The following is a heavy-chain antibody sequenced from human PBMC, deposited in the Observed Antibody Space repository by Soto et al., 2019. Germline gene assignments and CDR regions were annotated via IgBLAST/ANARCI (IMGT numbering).Heavy chain of an antibody. CDR2: ISAYNGNT. J-gene: IGHJ6*02. Sequence: QVQLVQSGAEVKKPGASVKVSCKASGYTFTSYGISWVRQAPGHGLEWMGWISAYNGNTNYAQKLQGRVTMTTDTSTSTAYMELRSLRSDDTAVYYCARRASGSQFNYYYGMDVWGQGTTVTVSS. CDR1: GYTFTSYG. CDR3: ARRASGSQFNYYYGMDV. V-gene: IGHV1-18*04. D-gene: IGHD1-26*01.